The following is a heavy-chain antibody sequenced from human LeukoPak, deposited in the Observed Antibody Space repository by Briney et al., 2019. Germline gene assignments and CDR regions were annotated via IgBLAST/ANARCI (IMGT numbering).Heavy chain of an antibody. CDR3: ARGQNYDFDY. D-gene: IGHD3-22*01. V-gene: IGHV4-34*01. CDR2: INHSGNT. Sequence: PSETLSLTCGVYGGSFSGYYWSWIRQPPGKGLEWIGEINHSGNTNYNPSLKSRVTISVDTSKNQFSLKLSSVTAADTAVYYCARGQNYDFDYWGQGTLVTVSS. J-gene: IGHJ4*02. CDR1: GGSFSGYY.